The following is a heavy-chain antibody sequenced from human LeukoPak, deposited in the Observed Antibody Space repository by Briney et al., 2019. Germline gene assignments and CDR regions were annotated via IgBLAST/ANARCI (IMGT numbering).Heavy chain of an antibody. J-gene: IGHJ5*02. D-gene: IGHD5-18*01. Sequence: PSETLSLTCTVSGGSISSGNYYWSWIRQPAGKGLEWIGRIYTSGSTNYNPSLKSRVTISVDTSKNQFSLKLSSVTAADTAVYYCARAGAMVFSGPWGQGTLVTVSS. CDR1: GGSISSGNYY. V-gene: IGHV4-61*02. CDR2: IYTSGST. CDR3: ARAGAMVFSGP.